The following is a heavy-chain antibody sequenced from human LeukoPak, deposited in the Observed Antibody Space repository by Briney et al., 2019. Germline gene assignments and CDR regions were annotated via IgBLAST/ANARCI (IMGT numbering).Heavy chain of an antibody. CDR2: INHSGST. CDR1: GGSFSGYY. Sequence: SETLSLTCAVYGGSFSGYYWSWIRQPPGKGLEWIGEINHSGSTNYNPSLKSRVTISVDTSKNQFSLKLSSVTAADTAVYYCARGNYGGNSFHYWGQGTLVTVSS. J-gene: IGHJ4*02. CDR3: ARGNYGGNSFHY. V-gene: IGHV4-34*01. D-gene: IGHD4-23*01.